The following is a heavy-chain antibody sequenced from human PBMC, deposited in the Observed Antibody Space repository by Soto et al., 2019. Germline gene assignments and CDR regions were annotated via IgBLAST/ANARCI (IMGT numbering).Heavy chain of an antibody. V-gene: IGHV4-39*01. J-gene: IGHJ4*02. CDR3: ARQRGYFDY. Sequence: QLQPQESGPGLVKPSETVSLSCTVSGGSISSSIYYWGWIRQPPGKGLEWIGSIYYSGNTYYNPSLRSRVTISVDTSKNQFSLRLSSVTAADTAVYYCARQRGYFDYWAQGTLVTVSS. CDR1: GGSISSSIYY. CDR2: IYYSGNT.